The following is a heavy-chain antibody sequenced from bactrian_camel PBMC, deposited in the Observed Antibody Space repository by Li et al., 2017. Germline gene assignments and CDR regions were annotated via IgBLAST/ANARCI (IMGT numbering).Heavy chain of an antibody. CDR3: AADRSPPYCSPDYCFADT. Sequence: HVQLVESGGGSVQPGGSLTLSCAISGYIASAYCVGWFRQAPRKEREGVAAIYTGGDLTYYGDSVKGRFTISRDTAKNTVYLQMNSLKPEDTAMYYCAADRSPPYCSPDYCFADTWGQGTQVTV. J-gene: IGHJ6*01. CDR2: IYTGGDLT. D-gene: IGHD3*01. CDR1: GYIASAYC. V-gene: IGHV3S1*01.